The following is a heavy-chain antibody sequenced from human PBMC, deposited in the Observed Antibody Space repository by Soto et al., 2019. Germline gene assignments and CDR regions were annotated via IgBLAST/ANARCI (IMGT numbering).Heavy chain of an antibody. CDR2: IYYSGST. Sequence: SETLSLTCPVSGGSISSYYWSWIRQPPGKGLEWIGYIYYSGSTNYNPSLKSRVTISVDTSKNQFSLKLSSVTAADTAVYYCARAPLVVTEFLFDYWGQGTLVTVSS. CDR1: GGSISSYY. CDR3: ARAPLVVTEFLFDY. D-gene: IGHD2-21*02. J-gene: IGHJ4*02. V-gene: IGHV4-59*01.